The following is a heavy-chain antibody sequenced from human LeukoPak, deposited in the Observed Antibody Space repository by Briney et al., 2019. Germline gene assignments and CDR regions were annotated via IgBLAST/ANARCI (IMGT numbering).Heavy chain of an antibody. CDR1: GGSISSSSYY. Sequence: PSETLSLTCTVSGGSISSSSYYWGWIRQPPGKGLEWIGSIYYSGSTYYNPSLKSRVTISVDTSKNQLSLKLSSVTAADTAVYYCARGTSSWYLYFDYWGQGTLVTVSS. V-gene: IGHV4-39*01. D-gene: IGHD6-13*01. J-gene: IGHJ4*02. CDR3: ARGTSSWYLYFDY. CDR2: IYYSGST.